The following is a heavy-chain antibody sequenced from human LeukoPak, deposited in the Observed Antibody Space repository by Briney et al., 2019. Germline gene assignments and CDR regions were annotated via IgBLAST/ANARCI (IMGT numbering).Heavy chain of an antibody. V-gene: IGHV4-59*01. CDR1: GGSISSYY. D-gene: IGHD2-15*01. CDR3: AIGLLFDY. Sequence: SETLPLTCTVSGGSISSYYWSWIRQPPGKGLEWIGYIYYSGSTNYNPSLKSRVTISVDTSKNQFSLKLSSVTAADTAVYYCAIGLLFDYWGQGTLVTVSS. CDR2: IYYSGST. J-gene: IGHJ4*02.